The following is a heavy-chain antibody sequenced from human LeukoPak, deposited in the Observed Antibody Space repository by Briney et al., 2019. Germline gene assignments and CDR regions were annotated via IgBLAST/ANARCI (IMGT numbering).Heavy chain of an antibody. CDR1: GGSISSSNW. CDR3: ARGSVQGDYGDYLDY. Sequence: SETLSLTCAVSGGSISSSNWWSWVRQPPGKGLEWIGEIYHSGSTNYNPSLKSRVTISVDKSKNQFSLKLSSVTAADTAVYYCARGSVQGDYGDYLDYWGQGTLVTVSS. CDR2: IYHSGST. D-gene: IGHD4-17*01. V-gene: IGHV4-4*02. J-gene: IGHJ4*02.